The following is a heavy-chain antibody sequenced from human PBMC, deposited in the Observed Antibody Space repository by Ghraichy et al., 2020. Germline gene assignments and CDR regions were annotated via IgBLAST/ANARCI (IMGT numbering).Heavy chain of an antibody. CDR1: GGSFSEYY. J-gene: IGHJ4*02. V-gene: IGHV4-34*01. CDR2: INHSGST. D-gene: IGHD2-15*01. CDR3: LYAVMAAGTPVQY. Sequence: SETLSLTCAVYGGSFSEYYWNWIRQPPGKGLEWIGEINHSGSTNYYPSLKSRVTMSVDTSMNQFSLKLSSVTAADTAVYYCLYAVMAAGTPVQYWGQGTLVTVSS.